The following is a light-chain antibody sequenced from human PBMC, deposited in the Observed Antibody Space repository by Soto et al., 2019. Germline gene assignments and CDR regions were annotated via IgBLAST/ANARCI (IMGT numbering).Light chain of an antibody. CDR1: QSVRNY. Sequence: DIQMTQSPSSLSASVGDRVTITCRASQSVRNYLNWYRQLPGKARTLLIYSTSTLQCGVPSRFRGSGSGTDYTLTISWLQPEDFATYYCHQSYSSPQTFGQGTKVDIK. CDR2: STS. V-gene: IGKV1-39*01. J-gene: IGKJ1*01. CDR3: HQSYSSPQT.